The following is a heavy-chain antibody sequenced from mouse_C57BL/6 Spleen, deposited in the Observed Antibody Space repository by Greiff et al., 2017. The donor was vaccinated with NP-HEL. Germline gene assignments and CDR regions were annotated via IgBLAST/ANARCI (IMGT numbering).Heavy chain of an antibody. Sequence: EVQLQQSGPELVKPGASVKISCKASGYTFTDYYMNWVKQSHGKSLEWIGDINPNNGGTSYNQKFKGKATLTVDKSSSTAYMELRSLKSEDSAVYKGERREWDDGRSRDGFAYWGQGTLVTVSA. D-gene: IGHD4-1*01. CDR3: ERREWDDGRSRDGFAY. V-gene: IGHV1-26*01. J-gene: IGHJ3*01. CDR1: GYTFTDYY. CDR2: INPNNGGT.